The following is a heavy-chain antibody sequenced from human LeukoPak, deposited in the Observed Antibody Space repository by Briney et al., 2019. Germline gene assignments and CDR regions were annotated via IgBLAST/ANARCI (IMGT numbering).Heavy chain of an antibody. J-gene: IGHJ4*02. CDR3: ARDALNTAHFDY. D-gene: IGHD5-18*01. Sequence: PGGSLRLSCAASGVTFSSYTMNWVRQAPGKGLQWVSTVSASSDIHYSDSVKGRFTISRDNARNSLYLQMNSLRDEDTAVYYCARDALNTAHFDYWGQGTLVTVSS. CDR1: GVTFSSYT. CDR2: VSASSDI. V-gene: IGHV3-48*02.